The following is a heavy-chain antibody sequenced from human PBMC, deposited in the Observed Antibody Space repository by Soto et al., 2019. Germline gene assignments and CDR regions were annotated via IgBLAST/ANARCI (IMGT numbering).Heavy chain of an antibody. D-gene: IGHD2-15*01. Sequence: QVQLQQWGAGLLKPSETLSLTCAVYGGSFSGYYWSWIRQPPGKGLEWIGEINHSGSTNYNPSLKSRVTISVDTSKNQFSLKLSSVTAADTAVYYCARAPPLCSGGSCSHFDSWGQGTLVTVSS. CDR1: GGSFSGYY. CDR3: ARAPPLCSGGSCSHFDS. V-gene: IGHV4-34*01. CDR2: INHSGST. J-gene: IGHJ4*02.